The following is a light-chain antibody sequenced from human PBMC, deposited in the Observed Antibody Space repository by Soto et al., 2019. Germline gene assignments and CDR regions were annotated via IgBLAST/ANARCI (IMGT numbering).Light chain of an antibody. CDR1: QSVSTR. J-gene: IGKJ2*01. V-gene: IGKV3-15*01. CDR3: QQYIHGYT. CDR2: SAS. Sequence: EVVMTQSPATLSVFPGERVTLSCRASQSVSTRLAWYQQNPVQTPRLLIYSASTRAAGSPARFSGSVSGTEFTLPISSLESEDFAVYFCQQYIHGYTFGQGNKLEIK.